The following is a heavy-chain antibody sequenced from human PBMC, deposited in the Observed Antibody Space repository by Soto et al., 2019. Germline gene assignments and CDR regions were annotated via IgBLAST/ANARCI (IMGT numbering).Heavy chain of an antibody. CDR3: ASYGCSGGSCYCRRFDY. J-gene: IGHJ4*02. V-gene: IGHV3-30-3*01. CDR2: ISYDGSNK. D-gene: IGHD2-15*01. Sequence: PGGSLRLSCAASGFTFSSYAMHWVRQAPGKGLEWVAVISYDGSNKYYADSVKGRFTISRDNSKNTLYLQMNSLRAEDTAVYYCASYGCSGGSCYCRRFDYWGQGTLVTVSS. CDR1: GFTFSSYA.